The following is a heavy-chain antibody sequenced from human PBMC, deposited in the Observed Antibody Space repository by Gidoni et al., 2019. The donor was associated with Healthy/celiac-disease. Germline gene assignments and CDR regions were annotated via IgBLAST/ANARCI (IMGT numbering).Heavy chain of an antibody. CDR1: GASITIGSYY. Sequence: QLQLQASGPGLVKPSETLSPTCTVPGASITIGSYYWGWTRQPPGKGLEWIGSIYYSGSTYYNPSLKSRVTISVDTSKNQFSLKLSSVTAADTAVYYCARHLYYYDSSGFIGDWGQGTMVTVSS. CDR2: IYYSGST. D-gene: IGHD3-22*01. V-gene: IGHV4-39*01. CDR3: ARHLYYYDSSGFIGD. J-gene: IGHJ3*01.